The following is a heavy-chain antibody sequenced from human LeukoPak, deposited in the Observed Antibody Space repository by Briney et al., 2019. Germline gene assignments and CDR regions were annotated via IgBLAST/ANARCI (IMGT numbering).Heavy chain of an antibody. V-gene: IGHV3-48*04. CDR2: ISSGSSTI. CDR1: GFTFSDYS. J-gene: IGHJ4*02. Sequence: GGSLRLSCAASGFTFSDYSMNWVRQAPGKGLEWVSYISSGSSTIYYADSVKGRFTISRDNAKNSLYLQMNSLRAEDTAVYYCARADCSTTSCYSYCFDYWGQGTLVTVPS. CDR3: ARADCSTTSCYSYCFDY. D-gene: IGHD2-2*01.